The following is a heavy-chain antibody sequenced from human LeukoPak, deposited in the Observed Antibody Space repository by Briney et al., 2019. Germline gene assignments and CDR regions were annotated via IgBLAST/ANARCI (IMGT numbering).Heavy chain of an antibody. V-gene: IGHV4-31*02. Sequence: SETLSLTCTVSGGSISNSGGFYWSWIRQHPGNGLEWIGFIPYRGTTYYNPSLKSRVSLSVDTSKSQFSLRLSSVTDEDTAVYYCARISQSSGGFYYWGQGTLATVSS. J-gene: IGHJ4*02. CDR3: ARISQSSGGFYY. CDR1: GGSISNSGGFY. CDR2: IPYRGTT. D-gene: IGHD2-15*01.